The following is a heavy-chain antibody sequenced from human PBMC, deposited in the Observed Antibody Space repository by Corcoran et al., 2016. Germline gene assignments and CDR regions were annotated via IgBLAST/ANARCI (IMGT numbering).Heavy chain of an antibody. CDR2: INAGNGNT. V-gene: IGHV1-3*01. CDR1: GYTFTSYA. CDR3: ARAPRYYYDSSGYYYYYGMDV. D-gene: IGHD3-22*01. Sequence: QVQLVQSGAEVKKPGASVKVSCKASGYTFTSYAMHWVRQAPGQRLEWMGWINAGNGNTKYSQKFQGRVTITRDTSASTAYMELSSLRSEDTAVYYCARAPRYYYDSSGYYYYYGMDVWGQGTTVTVSS. J-gene: IGHJ6*02.